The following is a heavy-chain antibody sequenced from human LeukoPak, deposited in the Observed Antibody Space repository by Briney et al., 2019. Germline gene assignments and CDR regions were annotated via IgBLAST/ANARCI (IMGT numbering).Heavy chain of an antibody. CDR3: AKERHGYYNVGYFDY. V-gene: IGHV3-23*01. J-gene: IGHJ4*02. Sequence: GGSLRLSCAASGFTFSDHYMDWVRQAPGKGLEWVSAISGSGGSTYYADSVKGRFTISRDNSKNTLYLQMNSLRAEDTAVYYCAKERHGYYNVGYFDYWGQGTLVTVSP. CDR2: ISGSGGST. CDR1: GFTFSDHY. D-gene: IGHD3-9*01.